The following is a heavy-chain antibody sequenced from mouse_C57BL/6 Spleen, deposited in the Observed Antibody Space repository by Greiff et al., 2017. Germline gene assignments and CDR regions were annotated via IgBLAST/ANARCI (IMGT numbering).Heavy chain of an antibody. J-gene: IGHJ2*01. D-gene: IGHD2-1*01. Sequence: QVQLQQSGPELVKPGASVKISCKASGYSFTSYYIHWVKQRPGQGLEWIGWIYPGSGNTKYNEKFKGKATLTADTSTSTAYMQLSSLTSEDSAVYYCARSGYYGNYYFDYWGQGTTLTVSS. CDR1: GYSFTSYY. CDR3: ARSGYYGNYYFDY. CDR2: IYPGSGNT. V-gene: IGHV1-66*01.